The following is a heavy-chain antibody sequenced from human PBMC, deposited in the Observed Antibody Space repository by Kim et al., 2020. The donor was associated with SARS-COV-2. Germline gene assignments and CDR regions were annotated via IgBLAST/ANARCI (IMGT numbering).Heavy chain of an antibody. J-gene: IGHJ6*02. CDR3: ARIRLIEEYISSANKNNHGKDI. CDR2: IDWDDDK. V-gene: IGHV2-70*01. D-gene: IGHD1-1*01. CDR1: GFSLSTSGMC. Sequence: SVPTLVNPTQTLTLTCTFSGFSLSTSGMCVSWIRQPPGKALDWLALIDWDDDKYYSTSLKTRLTISKDTSKNQVVLKMTNMDPVDAATNYCARIRLIEEYISSANKNNHGKDIWGQGATVTVS.